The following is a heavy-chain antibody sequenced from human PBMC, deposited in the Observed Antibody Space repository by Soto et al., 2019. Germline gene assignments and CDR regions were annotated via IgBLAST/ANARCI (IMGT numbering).Heavy chain of an antibody. D-gene: IGHD3-10*01. CDR2: ISGSGGST. CDR1: GFTFSSYA. J-gene: IGHJ5*02. Sequence: LRLSCAASGFTFSSYAMSWVRQAPGKGLEWVSAISGSGGSTYYADSVKGRFTISRDNSKNTLYLQMNSLRAEDTAVYYCAKAGYYGSGSYENWFDPWGQGTLVNVSS. V-gene: IGHV3-23*01. CDR3: AKAGYYGSGSYENWFDP.